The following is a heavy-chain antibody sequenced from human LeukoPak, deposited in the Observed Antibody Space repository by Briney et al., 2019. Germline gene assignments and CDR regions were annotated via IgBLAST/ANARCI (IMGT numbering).Heavy chain of an antibody. J-gene: IGHJ4*02. D-gene: IGHD3-22*01. Sequence: PGGSLRLTCAASGFTFSSYSMNWVRQAPGKGLEGVSYISSSSSTIYYADSVKGRFTISRDNAKNSLYLQMNSLRAEDTAVYYCARDLAGSGYYLGPDYWGQGTLVTVSS. CDR1: GFTFSSYS. CDR2: ISSSSSTI. CDR3: ARDLAGSGYYLGPDY. V-gene: IGHV3-48*01.